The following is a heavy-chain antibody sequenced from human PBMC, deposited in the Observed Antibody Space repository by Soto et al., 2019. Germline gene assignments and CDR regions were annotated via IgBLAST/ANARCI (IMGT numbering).Heavy chain of an antibody. CDR2: INPSGGST. D-gene: IGHD4-17*01. CDR3: ARFDYGPLYGMDV. J-gene: IGHJ6*02. V-gene: IGHV1-46*01. Sequence: ASVKVSCKASGYTFTSYYMHWVRRAPGQGLEWMGIINPSGGSTSYAQKFQGRVTMTRDTSTSTVYMELSSLRSEDTAVYYCARFDYGPLYGMDVWGQGTTVTVSS. CDR1: GYTFTSYY.